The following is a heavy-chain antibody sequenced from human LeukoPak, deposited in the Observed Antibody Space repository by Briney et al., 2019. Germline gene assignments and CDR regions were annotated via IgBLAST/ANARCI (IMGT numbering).Heavy chain of an antibody. V-gene: IGHV3-23*05. J-gene: IGHJ4*02. Sequence: PGGSLRLSCAASGFTFSTYVMTWVRQAPGRGLEWVSAIGRSALNTYYTDSVKGRFTISRDNSINALYLQMNSLRADDTAVYYCAVGYTDYDPPDYWGRGTLVTVSS. CDR1: GFTFSTYV. CDR2: IGRSALNT. CDR3: AVGYTDYDPPDY. D-gene: IGHD5-12*01.